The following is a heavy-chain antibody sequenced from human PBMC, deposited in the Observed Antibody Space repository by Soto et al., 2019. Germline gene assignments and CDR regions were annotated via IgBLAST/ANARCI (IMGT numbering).Heavy chain of an antibody. CDR1: GGDISTYY. V-gene: IGHV4-4*07. Sequence: QVQLQESGPGLVKPSETLSLTCTVSGGDISTYYWTWIRQPAGKGLEWIGRIYSSGSTKYNPSLKSRVTMSLDTSTNQFSLRLSSVNAADTAVYYCARGQRFSDWFDPWGQGTLVTVSS. D-gene: IGHD3-3*01. CDR2: IYSSGST. J-gene: IGHJ5*02. CDR3: ARGQRFSDWFDP.